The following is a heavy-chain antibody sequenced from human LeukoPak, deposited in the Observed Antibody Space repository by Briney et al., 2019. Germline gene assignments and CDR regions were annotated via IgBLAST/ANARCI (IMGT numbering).Heavy chain of an antibody. CDR3: ARGRGDAFDI. CDR1: GGSISSGDYY. V-gene: IGHV4-31*03. D-gene: IGHD1-26*01. CDR2: IYYSGST. Sequence: SETLSLTCTVSGGSISSGDYYWSWIRQHPGKGLEWIGYIYYSGSTYYNPSLKSRVTISVDTSKNQFSLKLSSVTAADTAVYYRARGRGDAFDIWGQGTMVTVSS. J-gene: IGHJ3*02.